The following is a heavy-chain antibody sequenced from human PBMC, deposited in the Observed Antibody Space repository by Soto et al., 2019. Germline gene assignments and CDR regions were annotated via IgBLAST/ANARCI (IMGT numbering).Heavy chain of an antibody. D-gene: IGHD1-1*01. J-gene: IGHJ4*02. Sequence: GASVKVSCKPSGYTFTHFGINWMRQAPGQGLEWMGWVTPFNGYTNYAQKFQGRVTMTTDTSTSTVYMELRNLRSDDTALYYCARGPTGNYFDYWGPGSLVTVSS. V-gene: IGHV1-18*01. CDR2: VTPFNGYT. CDR1: GYTFTHFG. CDR3: ARGPTGNYFDY.